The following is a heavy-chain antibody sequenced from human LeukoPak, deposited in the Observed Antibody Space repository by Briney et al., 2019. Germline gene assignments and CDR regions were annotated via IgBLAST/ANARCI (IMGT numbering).Heavy chain of an antibody. CDR3: ARAAGQDHTKMMVYYYYYMDV. CDR2: VYHTGST. Sequence: PSETLSLNCTVSGGSISSSDYYWSWIRQPPGKGLEWIGYVYHTGSTKYNPSLKSRVTISVDTSKNQFSLKLSSVTAADTAVYYCARAAGQDHTKMMVYYYYYMDVWGKGSTVTVSS. V-gene: IGHV4-61*08. J-gene: IGHJ6*03. CDR1: GGSISSSDYY. D-gene: IGHD6-13*01.